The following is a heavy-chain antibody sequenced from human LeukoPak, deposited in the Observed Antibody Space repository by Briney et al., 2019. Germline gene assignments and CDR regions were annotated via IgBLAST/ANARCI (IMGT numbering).Heavy chain of an antibody. CDR1: GFTFSSYS. Sequence: GGSLRLSYAASGFTFSSYSMNWVRQAPGKGLEWVSSIGTSSSTHIYYADSVKGRFTISRDNAKNSLSLQMNSLRGEDTAVYYCAREGPVDCSSTSCYADYWGQGTLVTVSS. V-gene: IGHV3-21*01. D-gene: IGHD2-2*01. J-gene: IGHJ4*02. CDR3: AREGPVDCSSTSCYADY. CDR2: IGTSSSTHI.